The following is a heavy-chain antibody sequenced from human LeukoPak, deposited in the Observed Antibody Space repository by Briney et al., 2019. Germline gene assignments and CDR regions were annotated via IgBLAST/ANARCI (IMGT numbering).Heavy chain of an antibody. V-gene: IGHV4-59*08. Sequence: SETLSLTCTVSGGPISSYYWSWIRQPPGKGLEWIGYIYYSGSTNYNPSLKSRVTMALDTSKNQLSLKLSSVTAADTAVYYCARRHTSGWYVDQWGQGTLVTVSS. D-gene: IGHD6-25*01. CDR2: IYYSGST. J-gene: IGHJ4*02. CDR3: ARRHTSGWYVDQ. CDR1: GGPISSYY.